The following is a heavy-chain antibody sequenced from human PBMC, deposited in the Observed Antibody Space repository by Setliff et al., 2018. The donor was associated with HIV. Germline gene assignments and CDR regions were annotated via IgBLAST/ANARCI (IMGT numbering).Heavy chain of an antibody. CDR1: GGSIKNGPSS. V-gene: IGHV4-61*09. CDR2: IYTSGTT. J-gene: IGHJ4*02. D-gene: IGHD5-18*01. CDR3: AKGVRGYNKGGLDH. Sequence: SETLSLTCSVSGGSIKNGPSSWTWIRQPAGKGLEWIGHIYTSGTTNYNSSLNSRVTISVDTSKNHFSLKLTSVTAADTAVYYCAKGVRGYNKGGLDHWGQGTLVTVSS.